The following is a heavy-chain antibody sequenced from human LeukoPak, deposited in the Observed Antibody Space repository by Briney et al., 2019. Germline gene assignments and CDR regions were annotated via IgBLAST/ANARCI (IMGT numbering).Heavy chain of an antibody. CDR2: ISAYNGNT. Sequence: GASVKVSCKASGGTFSSYAISWVRQAPGQGLEWMGWISAYNGNTNYAQKLQGRVTMTTDTSTSTAYMELRSLRSDDTAVYYCARETTYYYDSSGDYWGQGTLVTVSS. V-gene: IGHV1-18*01. CDR1: GGTFSSYA. D-gene: IGHD3-22*01. CDR3: ARETTYYYDSSGDY. J-gene: IGHJ4*02.